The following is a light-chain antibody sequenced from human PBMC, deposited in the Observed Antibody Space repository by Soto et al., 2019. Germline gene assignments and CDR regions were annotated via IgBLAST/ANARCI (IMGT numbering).Light chain of an antibody. CDR1: QSVSTR. CDR3: QQYNNWPPEYT. CDR2: GAS. Sequence: EIVMTQSPATLSVSPGERATLSCRASQSVSTRLAWYQQKPGQAPRLLTYGASTRATGIPARFSGSGSGTEFTLTISSLQSEDFAVYHCQQYNNWPPEYTFGQGTKLEIK. J-gene: IGKJ2*01. V-gene: IGKV3D-15*01.